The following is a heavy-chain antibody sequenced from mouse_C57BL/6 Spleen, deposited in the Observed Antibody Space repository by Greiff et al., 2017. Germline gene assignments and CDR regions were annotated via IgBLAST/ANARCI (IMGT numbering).Heavy chain of an antibody. V-gene: IGHV1-64*01. CDR1: GYTFASYW. CDR3: ARLGRDYFDY. CDR2: IHPNSGST. J-gene: IGHJ2*01. D-gene: IGHD4-1*01. Sequence: QVQLQQPGAELVKPGASVKLSCKASGYTFASYWMHWVKQRPGQGLEWIGMIHPNSGSTNYNEKFKSKATLTVDKSSSTAYMQLSSLTSEDSAVYYCARLGRDYFDYWGQGTTLTVSS.